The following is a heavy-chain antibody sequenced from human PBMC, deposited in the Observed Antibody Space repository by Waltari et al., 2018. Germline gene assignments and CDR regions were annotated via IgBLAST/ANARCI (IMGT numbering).Heavy chain of an antibody. CDR1: GGSINNYH. Sequence: QVQLQESGPGLVQPSETLSLTCTISGGSINNYHWSWFRQPPGKGLEWIAYIYYTGSTNYNPSLRGRVTISLDTSKNQFSLNLSAVTAADTAFYCCARGEMANWVYFDYWGQGTLVTVSS. CDR2: IYYTGST. D-gene: IGHD1-1*01. J-gene: IGHJ4*02. V-gene: IGHV4-59*08. CDR3: ARGEMANWVYFDY.